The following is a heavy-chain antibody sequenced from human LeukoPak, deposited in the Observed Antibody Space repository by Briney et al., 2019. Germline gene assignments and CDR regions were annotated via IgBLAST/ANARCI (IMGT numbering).Heavy chain of an antibody. CDR2: IYHSGST. J-gene: IGHJ5*02. CDR1: GYSISRGYY. D-gene: IGHD6-6*01. Sequence: SDTLSLTCTVSGYSISRGYYWGWIRQPPGQGLEWIGSIYHSGSTYYNPLLKNRVTISVDTSKNQFSLKLSSVTAADTAVYYCARENSSSSDWFDPWGQGTLVTVSS. CDR3: ARENSSSSDWFDP. V-gene: IGHV4-38-2*02.